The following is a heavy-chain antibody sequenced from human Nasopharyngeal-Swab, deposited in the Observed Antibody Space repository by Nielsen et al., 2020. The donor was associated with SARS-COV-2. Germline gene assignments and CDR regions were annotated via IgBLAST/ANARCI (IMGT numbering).Heavy chain of an antibody. CDR3: ARIAGGGPIYYYYMDV. J-gene: IGHJ6*03. CDR1: GFIFNTYS. V-gene: IGHV3-21*01. D-gene: IGHD6-13*01. Sequence: GGSLRLSCAGSGFIFNTYSMIWVRQVPGEGLEWVSSISGSGSYVYYADSVKGRFTISKDSAKNSLYLQMNSLRAEDTAVYFCARIAGGGPIYYYYMDVWGTGTTVTVSS. CDR2: ISGSGSYV.